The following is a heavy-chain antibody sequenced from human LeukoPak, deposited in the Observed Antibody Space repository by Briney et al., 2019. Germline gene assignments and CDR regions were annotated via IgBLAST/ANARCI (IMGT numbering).Heavy chain of an antibody. CDR2: IWYEGSDK. D-gene: IGHD6-13*01. V-gene: IGHV3-33*01. Sequence: GGSLRLSCAASGFTFRSYGMHWVRQAPGRGLEWVAVIWYEGSDKHYADSVKGRFTISRDNSKNTLYLQLSSLRAEDTAVYYCARGSSSWYYFDYWGQGTLVTVSS. J-gene: IGHJ4*02. CDR3: ARGSSSWYYFDY. CDR1: GFTFRSYG.